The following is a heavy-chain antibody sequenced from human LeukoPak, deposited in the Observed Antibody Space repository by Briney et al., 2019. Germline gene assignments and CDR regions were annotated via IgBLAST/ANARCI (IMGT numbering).Heavy chain of an antibody. CDR1: GFTFSSYA. CDR3: AKPRVTNYWYFDL. CDR2: ISGSGGST. J-gene: IGHJ2*01. V-gene: IGHV3-23*01. Sequence: GGSLRLSCAASGFTFSSYAMSWVRQAPGKGLEWVSAISGSGGSTYYADSVKGRFTVSRDNSKNTLYLQMNSLGAEDTAVYYCAKPRVTNYWYFDLWGRGTLVTVSS. D-gene: IGHD5-18*01.